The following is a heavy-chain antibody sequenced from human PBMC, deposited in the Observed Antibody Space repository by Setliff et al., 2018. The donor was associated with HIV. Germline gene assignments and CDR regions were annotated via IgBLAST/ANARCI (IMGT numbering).Heavy chain of an antibody. CDR2: ISGSGGST. J-gene: IGHJ4*02. D-gene: IGHD3-22*01. CDR3: AKGGHSSGYYYADY. Sequence: QPGGSLRLSCAASGFTFSSYAMSWVRQAPGKGLEWVSAISGSGGSTYYADSVKGRFTISRDNSKNTLYLQMNSLRAEDTAVYYCAKGGHSSGYYYADYWGQGTLVTVSS. V-gene: IGHV3-23*01. CDR1: GFTFSSYA.